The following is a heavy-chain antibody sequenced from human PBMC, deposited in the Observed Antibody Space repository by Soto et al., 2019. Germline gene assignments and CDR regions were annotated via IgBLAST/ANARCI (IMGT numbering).Heavy chain of an antibody. J-gene: IGHJ5*02. CDR2: INHSGRT. V-gene: IGHV4-34*01. CDR1: GGSFSGYY. D-gene: IGHD3-3*01. CDR3: ARGGDRITIFGVVNDKWFDP. Sequence: SETLSLTCAVYGGSFSGYYWSWIRQPPGKGLEWIGEINHSGRTNYNPSLKSRVTISVDTSKNQFSLKLSSVTAADTAVYYCARGGDRITIFGVVNDKWFDPWGQGTLVTGSS.